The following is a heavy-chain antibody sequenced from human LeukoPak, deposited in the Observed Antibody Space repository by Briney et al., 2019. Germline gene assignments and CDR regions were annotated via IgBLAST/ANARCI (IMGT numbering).Heavy chain of an antibody. CDR1: GGSTSSDY. CDR3: ARDTVFYDSSGYSTWFDP. CDR2: ISDSGST. J-gene: IGHJ5*02. D-gene: IGHD3-22*01. V-gene: IGHV4-59*01. Sequence: AETLSLTCTVSGGSTSSDYWSWIWQPPRKGLEWIGYISDSGSTNYNPSLKSRVNISVDTPKNQISLNLSSVTAADTAVYYCARDTVFYDSSGYSTWFDPWGQGPLVADSS.